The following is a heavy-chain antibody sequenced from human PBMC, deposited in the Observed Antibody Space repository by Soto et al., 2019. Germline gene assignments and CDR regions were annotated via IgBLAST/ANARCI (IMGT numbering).Heavy chain of an antibody. CDR2: IIPIFGTA. CDR3: ARRRLSGWYYFDY. J-gene: IGHJ4*02. CDR1: GGTFSRDA. V-gene: IGHV1-69*13. D-gene: IGHD6-19*01. Sequence: ASVKGSCKASGGTFSRDAIGWVRQAPGQGLEWMGGIIPIFGTANYAQKFQGRVTITADESTSTAYMELSSLRSEDTAVYYCARRRLSGWYYFDYWGQGPLVTVSS.